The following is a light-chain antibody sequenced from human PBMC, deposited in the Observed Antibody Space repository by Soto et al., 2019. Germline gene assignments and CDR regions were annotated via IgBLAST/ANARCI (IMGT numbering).Light chain of an antibody. CDR3: QQYGSSPLP. CDR2: DAS. Sequence: EILVTQSPGTLSLSPGERATLSCRASQSVSSSYLAWYQQKPGQAPRLLIYDASSRATGIPDRFSGSGSETDFTITISRLEPEDFAVYYCQQYGSSPLPFAGETKVEIK. V-gene: IGKV3-20*01. CDR1: QSVSSSY. J-gene: IGKJ4*01.